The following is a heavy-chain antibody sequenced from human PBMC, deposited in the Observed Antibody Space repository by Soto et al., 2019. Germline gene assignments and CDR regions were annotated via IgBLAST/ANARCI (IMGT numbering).Heavy chain of an antibody. CDR3: ARLNGYCISTNCHGYYGMDV. CDR2: IYSSENT. V-gene: IGHV4-39*01. Sequence: QLQVQESGPGLVKPSETLSLTCTVSGGSVSSSSYSWGWIRQSPGKGLEWIGTIYSSENTYYKPSLLSRVTISVDTSKNEFSLRLSSVTAADTAVYYCARLNGYCISTNCHGYYGMDVWGQGTTVTVSS. D-gene: IGHD2-2*03. J-gene: IGHJ6*02. CDR1: GGSVSSSSYS.